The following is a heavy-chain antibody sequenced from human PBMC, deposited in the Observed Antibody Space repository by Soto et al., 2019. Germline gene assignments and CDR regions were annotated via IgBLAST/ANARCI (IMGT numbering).Heavy chain of an antibody. V-gene: IGHV3-53*01. CDR2: IYSGGST. D-gene: IGHD3-22*01. Sequence: PGGSLRLSCAASGFTVSSNYMSWVRQAPGKGLEWVSVIYSGGSTYYADSVKGRFTISRDNSKNTLYLQMNSLRAEDTAVYYCARERYYYDSSGYPYYYYGMDVWGQGXTVTVSS. CDR3: ARERYYYDSSGYPYYYYGMDV. J-gene: IGHJ6*02. CDR1: GFTVSSNY.